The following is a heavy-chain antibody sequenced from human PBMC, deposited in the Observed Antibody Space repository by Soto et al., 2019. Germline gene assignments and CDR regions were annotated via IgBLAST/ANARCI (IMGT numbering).Heavy chain of an antibody. Sequence: SETLSLTCTVSGVSISSSYWSWLRQSPGTGLEWIGYIYYTGTTNYNPSLKRRVTISLDTAKNQFSLNVNSLTTADTAVYFCERGGTRYITTAPGVGGFDFGGQEPVVTFSP. V-gene: IGHV4-59*01. CDR3: ERGGTRYITTAPGVGGFDF. CDR2: IYYTGTT. J-gene: IGHJ4*02. D-gene: IGHD3-22*01. CDR1: GVSISSSY.